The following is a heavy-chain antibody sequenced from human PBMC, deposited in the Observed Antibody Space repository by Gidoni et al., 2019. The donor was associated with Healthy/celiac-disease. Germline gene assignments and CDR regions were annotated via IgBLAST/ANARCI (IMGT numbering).Heavy chain of an antibody. V-gene: IGHV3-30*18. CDR1: GFTFSSYG. CDR2: ISYDGSNK. CDR3: AKPTGTTGPRGAFDI. D-gene: IGHD1-7*01. J-gene: IGHJ3*02. Sequence: QVQLVESGGGVVQPGRFLRLSCAASGFTFSSYGMHWVRQAPGKGLEWVAVISYDGSNKYYADSVKGRFTISRDNSKNTLYLQMNSLRAEDTAVYYCAKPTGTTGPRGAFDIWGQGTMVTVSS.